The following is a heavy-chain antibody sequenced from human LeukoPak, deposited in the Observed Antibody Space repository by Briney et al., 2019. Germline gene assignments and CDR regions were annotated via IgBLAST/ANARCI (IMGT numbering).Heavy chain of an antibody. V-gene: IGHV4-30-4*01. CDR2: IYYSGST. CDR3: AGHVGKWGFDY. J-gene: IGHJ4*02. CDR1: GGSISSGDYY. D-gene: IGHD7-27*01. Sequence: SETLSLTCTVSGGSISSGDYYWSWIRQPPGKGLEWIGYIYYSGSTYYNPSLKSRVTISVDTSKNQFSLHLSSVTAAETAVYYCAGHVGKWGFDYWGQGTLVTVSS.